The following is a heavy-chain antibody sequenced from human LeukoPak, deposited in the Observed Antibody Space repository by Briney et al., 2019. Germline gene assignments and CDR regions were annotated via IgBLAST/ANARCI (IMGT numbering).Heavy chain of an antibody. Sequence: SETLSLTCTVSGGSISSSSYYWGWIRQPPGKGLEWIGSIYYSGSTYYNPSLKSRVTISVDTSKNQFSLKLSSVTAADTAVYYCAREQGITIYVDVWGKGTTVTVSS. V-gene: IGHV4-39*07. CDR2: IYYSGST. CDR1: GGSISSSSYY. J-gene: IGHJ6*03. CDR3: AREQGITIYVDV. D-gene: IGHD3-3*01.